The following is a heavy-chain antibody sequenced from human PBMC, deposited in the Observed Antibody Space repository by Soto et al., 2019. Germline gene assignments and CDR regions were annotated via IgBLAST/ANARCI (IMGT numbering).Heavy chain of an antibody. CDR1: GYTFTSYG. CDR2: ISAYNGNT. Sequence: ASVKVSCKASGYTFTSYGISWVRQAPGQGLEWMGWISAYNGNTNYAQKLQGRVTKTTDTSTSTAYMELRSLRSDDTAVYYCARGITIFGVVITQFDYWGQGTLVTVSS. J-gene: IGHJ4*02. V-gene: IGHV1-18*01. CDR3: ARGITIFGVVITQFDY. D-gene: IGHD3-3*01.